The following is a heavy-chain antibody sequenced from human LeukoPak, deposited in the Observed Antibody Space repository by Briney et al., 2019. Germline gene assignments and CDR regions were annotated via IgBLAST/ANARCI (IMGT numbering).Heavy chain of an antibody. CDR1: GYSFTSYW. D-gene: IGHD6-6*01. CDR3: ARSGIAARQGNWFDP. CDR2: IYPGDSDT. V-gene: IGHV5-51*01. Sequence: GESLKISCKSSGYSFTSYWTGWVRQMPGKGLEWMGIIYPGDSDTRYSPSFQGQVTISADKSISTAYLQWSSLKASDTAMYYCARSGIAARQGNWFDPWGQGTLVTVSS. J-gene: IGHJ5*02.